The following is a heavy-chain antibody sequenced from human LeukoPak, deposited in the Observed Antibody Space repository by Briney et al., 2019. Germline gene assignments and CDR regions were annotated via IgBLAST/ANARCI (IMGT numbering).Heavy chain of an antibody. CDR3: ARDHRGWPEGAFDI. J-gene: IGHJ3*02. CDR1: GFTFSSYS. CDR2: IGSSSSYI. V-gene: IGHV3-21*01. Sequence: PGGSLRLSCAASGFTFSSYSMNWVRQAPGKGLEWVSSIGSSSSYIYYADSVKGRFTISRDNAKNSLYLQMNSLRAEDTAVYYCARDHRGWPEGAFDIWGQGTMVTVSS. D-gene: IGHD6-19*01.